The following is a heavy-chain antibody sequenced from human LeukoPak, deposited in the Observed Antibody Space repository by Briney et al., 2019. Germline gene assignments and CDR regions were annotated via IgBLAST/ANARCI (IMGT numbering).Heavy chain of an antibody. V-gene: IGHV4-59*13. CDR1: GHPLNLYY. J-gene: IGHJ4*02. D-gene: IGHD2-15*01. Sequence: WETVSLLCTLSGHPLNLYYWMCMPDPRGRGGVCMGYLYYCGNTNHNPPLERRVTISIDTSHNQFSLDKRSATAADTAVYYCAGGYCSGDSCYSVPIDYWGQGTLVTVSS. CDR2: LYYCGNT. CDR3: AGGYCSGDSCYSVPIDY.